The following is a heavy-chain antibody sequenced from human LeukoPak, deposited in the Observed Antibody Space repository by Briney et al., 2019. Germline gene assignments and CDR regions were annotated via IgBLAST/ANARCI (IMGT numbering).Heavy chain of an antibody. Sequence: SETLSLTCTVSGGSISSYYWSWIRQPPGKGLEWIGYIYHSGSTNYNPSLKSRVTISVDTSKNQFSLKLSSVTAADTAVYYCARHQIVVVPAALYYFDYWGQGTLVTVSS. CDR2: IYHSGST. V-gene: IGHV4-59*08. D-gene: IGHD2-2*01. J-gene: IGHJ4*02. CDR3: ARHQIVVVPAALYYFDY. CDR1: GGSISSYY.